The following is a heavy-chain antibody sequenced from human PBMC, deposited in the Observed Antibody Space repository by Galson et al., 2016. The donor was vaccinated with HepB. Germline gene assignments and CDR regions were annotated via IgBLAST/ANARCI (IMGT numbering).Heavy chain of an antibody. CDR1: GASITSSNW. Sequence: SETLSLTCDVSGASITSSNWWSWVRQPPGERLEWIGYIYYTGSTRYNPSLKSRVTITTDTSKNHFSLKLSSVTAADTAVYYCARLDWSGYILDYWGQGTLVPVSS. J-gene: IGHJ4*02. V-gene: IGHV4-4*02. D-gene: IGHD3-3*01. CDR3: ARLDWSGYILDY. CDR2: IYYTGST.